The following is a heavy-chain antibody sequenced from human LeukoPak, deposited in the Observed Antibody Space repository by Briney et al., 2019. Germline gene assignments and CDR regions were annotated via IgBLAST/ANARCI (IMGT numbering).Heavy chain of an antibody. Sequence: SETLSLTCTVSGGSISSSSYYWGWIRQPPGKGLEWIGSIYYSGSTYYNPSLESRVTISVDTSKNQFSLKLSSVTAADTAVYYCARHPRHDIVVVPAAPDYWGQGTLVTVSS. CDR2: IYYSGST. CDR1: GGSISSSSYY. J-gene: IGHJ4*02. CDR3: ARHPRHDIVVVPAAPDY. V-gene: IGHV4-39*01. D-gene: IGHD2-2*01.